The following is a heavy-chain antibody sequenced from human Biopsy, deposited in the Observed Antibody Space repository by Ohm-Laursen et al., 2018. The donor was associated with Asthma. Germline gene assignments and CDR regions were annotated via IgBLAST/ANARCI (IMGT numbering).Heavy chain of an antibody. CDR1: GYSLTDLS. Sequence: GSSVKVSCKISGYSLTDLSVHWVRQAPGQGLEWMGGHDHEEGGTVNARRFQGRVTMTEDTSTGTAYMELSSLSSDDTAVYYCASDFPKDYVRYNFQFWGQGTLVTVSS. CDR3: ASDFPKDYVRYNFQF. V-gene: IGHV1-24*01. J-gene: IGHJ4*02. D-gene: IGHD4-17*01. CDR2: HDHEEGGT.